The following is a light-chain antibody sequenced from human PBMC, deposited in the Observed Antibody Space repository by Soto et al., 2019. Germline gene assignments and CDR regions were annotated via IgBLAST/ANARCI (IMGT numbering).Light chain of an antibody. CDR1: QSISTNY. CDR2: GAS. CDR3: QHYGTSPTWT. J-gene: IGKJ1*01. Sequence: EIVLTQSPVTLSLSPGETATLSCRASQSISTNYLAWYQQKPGQAPRPLIFGASSRASGIPGRFSGSGSETDFTLNISRLEPEDFAVYYCQHYGTSPTWTFGQGTKVEIK. V-gene: IGKV3-20*01.